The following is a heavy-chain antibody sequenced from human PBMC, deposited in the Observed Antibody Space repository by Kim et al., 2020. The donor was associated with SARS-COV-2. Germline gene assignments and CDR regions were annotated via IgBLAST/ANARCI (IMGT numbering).Heavy chain of an antibody. J-gene: IGHJ5*02. V-gene: IGHV4-39*01. D-gene: IGHD5-18*01. CDR3: ARHVGIRIQLWLRSNWFDP. Sequence: IRVTISVDTSKNQFSLKLSSVTAADTAVYYCARHVGIRIQLWLRSNWFDPWGQGTLVTVSS.